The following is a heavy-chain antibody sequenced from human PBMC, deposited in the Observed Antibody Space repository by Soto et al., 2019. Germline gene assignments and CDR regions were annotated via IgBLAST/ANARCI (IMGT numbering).Heavy chain of an antibody. CDR3: AKGIVVVPAAYYYYAMDV. CDR1: GFTFNNYA. V-gene: IGHV3-23*01. Sequence: EVQLLESGGGLVQPGGSLRLSCVASGFTFNNYAMSWVRQAPGKGLEWVSAISGSGASTYYTDSVKGRFTISRDNSKSTLYLQMNSLRAEDTDLYYCAKGIVVVPAAYYYYAMDVWGPGTTVTVSS. J-gene: IGHJ6*02. CDR2: ISGSGAST. D-gene: IGHD2-2*01.